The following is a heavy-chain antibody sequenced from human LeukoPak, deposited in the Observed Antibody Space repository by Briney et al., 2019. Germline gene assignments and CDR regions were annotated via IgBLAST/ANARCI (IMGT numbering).Heavy chain of an antibody. D-gene: IGHD6-13*01. J-gene: IGHJ4*02. Sequence: SETLSLTCTVSGGSISYYYWSWIRQPPGKGLEWIGYISNSESTNYNPSLKSRVTISVDTSKNQFSLKLNSVTTADTAVYYCARGVAAATFFFDYWGQGTLVTVSS. CDR3: ARGVAAATFFFDY. V-gene: IGHV4-59*01. CDR2: ISNSEST. CDR1: GGSISYYY.